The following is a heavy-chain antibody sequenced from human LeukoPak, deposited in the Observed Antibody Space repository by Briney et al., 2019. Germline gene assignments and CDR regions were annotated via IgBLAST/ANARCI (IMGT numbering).Heavy chain of an antibody. Sequence: ASVKVSCKASGYTFTNYDIDWVRQATGQGPEWMGWMNPNSGNTGYAQRFQGRVTMTRNTSISTAYMEVSSLRSEDTAVYYCARRRGYCSDGSCYGFDYWGQGILVTVSS. CDR3: ARRRGYCSDGSCYGFDY. V-gene: IGHV1-8*01. CDR1: GYTFTNYD. J-gene: IGHJ4*02. D-gene: IGHD2-15*01. CDR2: MNPNSGNT.